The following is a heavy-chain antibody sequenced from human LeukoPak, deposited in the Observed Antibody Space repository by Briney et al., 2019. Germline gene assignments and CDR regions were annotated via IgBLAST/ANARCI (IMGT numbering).Heavy chain of an antibody. CDR1: GFTFDDYA. CDR3: ARGITMTGIDY. V-gene: IGHV3-9*01. J-gene: IGHJ4*02. Sequence: GGSLRLSCAASGFTFDDYAMHWVRQAPGKGLEWVSGISWNSGSIGYADSVKGRFTISRDNAKNSLYLQMNSLRAEDTAVYYCARGITMTGIDYWGQGTLVTVSS. CDR2: ISWNSGSI. D-gene: IGHD3-22*01.